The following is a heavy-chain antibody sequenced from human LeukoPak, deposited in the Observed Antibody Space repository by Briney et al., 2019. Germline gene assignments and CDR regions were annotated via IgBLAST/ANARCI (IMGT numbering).Heavy chain of an antibody. CDR1: GFTFSSYS. V-gene: IGHV3-21*01. D-gene: IGHD3-9*01. J-gene: IGHJ6*02. CDR2: ISSSSSYI. Sequence: AGGSLRLSCAASGFTFSSYSMNWVRQAPGKGLEWVSSISSSSSYIYYADSVKGRFTISRDNAKNSLYLQMNTLRVEDTAVYYCTRDLMDYDVSTGLHHYYMDVWGQGTTVTVSS. CDR3: TRDLMDYDVSTGLHHYYMDV.